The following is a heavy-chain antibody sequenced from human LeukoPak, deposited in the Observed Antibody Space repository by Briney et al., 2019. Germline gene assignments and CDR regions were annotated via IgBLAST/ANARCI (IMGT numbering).Heavy chain of an antibody. V-gene: IGHV4-61*02. CDR2: IYTSGST. CDR1: GGSISSGSYY. CDR3: ARGFSSLGGYYYMDV. D-gene: IGHD2-15*01. J-gene: IGHJ6*03. Sequence: SETLSLTCTVSGGSISSGSYYWSWIRQPAGKGLEWIGRIYTSGSTNYNPSLKSRVTISVDTSKNQFSLKLSSVTAADTAVYYCARGFSSLGGYYYMDVWGKGTTVTVSS.